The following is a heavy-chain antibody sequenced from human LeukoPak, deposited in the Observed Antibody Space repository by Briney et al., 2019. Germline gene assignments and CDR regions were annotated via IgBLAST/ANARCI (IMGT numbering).Heavy chain of an antibody. CDR1: GFTFRSYA. CDR2: ISFDGSNK. Sequence: PGGSLRLSCAASGFTFRSYAMHWVRQAPGKGLEWVAVISFDGSNKYYADSVKGRFTISRDNSQNTLYLQMNSLRAEDTAVYYCARELPKIDRLYYYDEPDPYAGWSGYFDYWGQGTLVTVSS. CDR3: ARELPKIDRLYYYDEPDPYAGWSGYFDY. J-gene: IGHJ4*02. V-gene: IGHV3-30*01. D-gene: IGHD3-22*01.